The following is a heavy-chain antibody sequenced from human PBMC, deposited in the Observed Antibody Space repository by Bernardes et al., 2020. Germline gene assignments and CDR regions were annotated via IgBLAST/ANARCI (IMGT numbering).Heavy chain of an antibody. V-gene: IGHV3-23*01. Sequence: GGSLRLSCAASGFTFSSYAMSWVRQAPGKGLEWVSAISGSGGSTYYADSVKGRFTISRDNSKNTLYLQMNSLRAEDTDVYYCEKRGSWELPTFDYWGQGTVDTVPS. J-gene: IGHJ4*02. CDR3: EKRGSWELPTFDY. D-gene: IGHD1-26*01. CDR2: ISGSGGST. CDR1: GFTFSSYA.